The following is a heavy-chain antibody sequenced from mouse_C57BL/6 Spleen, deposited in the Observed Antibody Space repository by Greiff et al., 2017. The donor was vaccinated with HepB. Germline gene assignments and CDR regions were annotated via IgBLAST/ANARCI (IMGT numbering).Heavy chain of an antibody. CDR3: ARERIYYDYDGIDY. J-gene: IGHJ2*01. D-gene: IGHD2-4*01. Sequence: VQLQQSGPELVKPGASVKISCKASGYTFTDYYMNWVKQSHGKSLEWIGDINPNNGGTSYNQKFKGKATVTVDKSSSTAYMELRSLTSEDSAVYYWARERIYYDYDGIDYWGQGTTLTVSS. V-gene: IGHV1-26*01. CDR1: GYTFTDYY. CDR2: INPNNGGT.